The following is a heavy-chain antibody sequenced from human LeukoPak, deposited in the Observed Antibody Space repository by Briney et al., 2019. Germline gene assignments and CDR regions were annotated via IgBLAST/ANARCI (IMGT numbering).Heavy chain of an antibody. CDR3: ARDKIHDYDSSGYSRFDC. J-gene: IGHJ4*02. Sequence: GGSLRLSCAASGFTFSSYTMHWVRQAPGKGLEWVAVISYDGSNKYYADSVKGRFTISRDNSKNTLYLQMNSLRSEDTAIYYCARDKIHDYDSSGYSRFDCWGQGTLVTVSS. V-gene: IGHV3-30*04. CDR2: ISYDGSNK. CDR1: GFTFSSYT. D-gene: IGHD3-22*01.